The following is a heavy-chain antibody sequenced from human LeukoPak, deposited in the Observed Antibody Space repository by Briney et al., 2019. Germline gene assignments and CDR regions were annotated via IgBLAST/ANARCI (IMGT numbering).Heavy chain of an antibody. Sequence: GASLKISFKGLGSSFSSYWNAWVRQRPGKGLEWMGIIYPGGSETRYDPSFQGQVTISADSSTSTAYLQWSSLRASDTAMYYCARASRDGYNQNFDHWGQGTLVTVPS. CDR3: ARASRDGYNQNFDH. CDR1: GSSFSSYW. CDR2: IYPGGSET. J-gene: IGHJ4*02. D-gene: IGHD5-24*01. V-gene: IGHV5-51*01.